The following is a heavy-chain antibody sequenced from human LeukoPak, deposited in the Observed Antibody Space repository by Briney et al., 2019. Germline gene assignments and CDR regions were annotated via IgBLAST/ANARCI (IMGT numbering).Heavy chain of an antibody. V-gene: IGHV4-59*01. CDR2: IYYSGST. CDR1: GGSISSYY. CDR3: ARALPDSSGWYGDAFDI. Sequence: PSETLSLTCTVSGGSISSYYWSWIRQPPGKGPEWIGYIYYSGSTNYNPSLKSRVTISVDTSKNQFSLKLSSVTAADTAVYYCARALPDSSGWYGDAFDIWGQGTMVTVSS. J-gene: IGHJ3*02. D-gene: IGHD6-19*01.